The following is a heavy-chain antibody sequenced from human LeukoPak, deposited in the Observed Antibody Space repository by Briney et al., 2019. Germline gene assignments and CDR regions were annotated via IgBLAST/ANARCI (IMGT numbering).Heavy chain of an antibody. D-gene: IGHD3-10*01. CDR2: IRYDGSNK. V-gene: IGHV3-30*02. J-gene: IGHJ4*02. CDR1: GFTFSSYG. Sequence: GGSLRLSCAASGFTFSSYGMHWVRQAPGKGLEWVAFIRYDGSNKYYADSVKGRFTISRDNSKNTLYLQMNSLRAEDTAVYYCAKDPIGSGSYYRYYFDYWGQGTLVTVSS. CDR3: AKDPIGSGSYYRYYFDY.